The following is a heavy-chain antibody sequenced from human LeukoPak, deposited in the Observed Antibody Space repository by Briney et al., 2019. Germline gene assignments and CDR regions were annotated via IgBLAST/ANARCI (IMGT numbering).Heavy chain of an antibody. Sequence: GGSLRLSCAASGFTFSSYAMSWVRQAPGKGLEWVSTIGRSDTYYADSVKGRFTISRDNSKNTLYLQMNSLRAEDTAVYYCACFSWLQPLDYWGQGTLVTVSS. J-gene: IGHJ4*02. CDR1: GFTFSSYA. V-gene: IGHV3-23*01. CDR3: ACFSWLQPLDY. CDR2: IGRSDT. D-gene: IGHD5-12*01.